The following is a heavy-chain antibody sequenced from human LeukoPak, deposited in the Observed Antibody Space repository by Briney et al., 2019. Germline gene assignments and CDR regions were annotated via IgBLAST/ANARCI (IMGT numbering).Heavy chain of an antibody. D-gene: IGHD5-12*01. V-gene: IGHV3-74*01. CDR3: ARLSGYYYYYGMDV. CDR1: GFTFSSYW. J-gene: IGHJ6*04. CDR2: INSDGSST. Sequence: PGGSLRLSCAASGFTFSSYWMHWVRQAPGRGLVWVSRINSDGSSTSYADSVKGRFTISRDIAKNTLYLQMNSLRAEDTAVYYCARLSGYYYYYGMDVWGKGTTVTVSS.